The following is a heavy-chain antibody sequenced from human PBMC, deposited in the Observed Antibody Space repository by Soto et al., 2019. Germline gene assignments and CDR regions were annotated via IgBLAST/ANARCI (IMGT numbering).Heavy chain of an antibody. CDR2: IKSGRNNYAT. D-gene: IGHD3-22*01. Sequence: EVQLVESGGGLVQPGGSLKLSCAASGFTFTDSAIHWVRQASGKGLEWVGRIKSGRNNYATSYAASVEGRFTISRDDSQNTAYLQMNSLKTDVTAVYSCTPTTEIDRLTYWGPGTLVTVSS. CDR1: GFTFTDSA. V-gene: IGHV3-73*02. J-gene: IGHJ4*02. CDR3: TPTTEIDRLTY.